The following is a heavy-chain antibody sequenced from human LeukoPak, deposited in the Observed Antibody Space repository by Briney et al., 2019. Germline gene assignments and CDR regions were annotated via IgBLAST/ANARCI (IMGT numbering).Heavy chain of an antibody. CDR2: ISSSSSTI. Sequence: GGSLRLSCAASGFTFSSYSMNWVRQAPGKGLEWVSYISSSSSTIYYADSVKGRFTISRDNAKNSLYLQMNSLRAEDTAVCYCAREVGAAGDYWGQGTLVTVSS. CDR1: GFTFSSYS. D-gene: IGHD1-26*01. J-gene: IGHJ4*02. V-gene: IGHV3-48*04. CDR3: AREVGAAGDY.